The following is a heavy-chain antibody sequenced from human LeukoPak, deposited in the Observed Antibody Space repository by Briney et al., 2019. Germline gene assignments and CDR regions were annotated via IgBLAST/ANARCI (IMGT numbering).Heavy chain of an antibody. J-gene: IGHJ5*02. CDR1: GGSFSGYY. V-gene: IGHV4-34*01. Sequence: SETLSLTCAVYGGSFSGYYWSWIRQPPGKGLEWIGEINHSGSTNYNPSLKSRVTISVDKSKNQFSLKLSSVTAADTAVYYCARGGDIVVVHNWFDPWGQGTLVTVSS. D-gene: IGHD2-2*01. CDR2: INHSGST. CDR3: ARGGDIVVVHNWFDP.